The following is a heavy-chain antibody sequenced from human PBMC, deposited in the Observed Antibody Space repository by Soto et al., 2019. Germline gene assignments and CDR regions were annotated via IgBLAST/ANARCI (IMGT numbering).Heavy chain of an antibody. CDR2: ISNDGSDK. CDR3: ARDRYYELDV. V-gene: IGHV3-30-3*01. Sequence: PGGSLRLSCAASGFTFSSYAMHWVRQAPGKGLEWVAGISNDGSDKYYADSVRGRLTISRDNSKNTLYLEMNSLRAEDTAVYYCARDRYYELDVWGQGTTVTVSS. CDR1: GFTFSSYA. J-gene: IGHJ6*02.